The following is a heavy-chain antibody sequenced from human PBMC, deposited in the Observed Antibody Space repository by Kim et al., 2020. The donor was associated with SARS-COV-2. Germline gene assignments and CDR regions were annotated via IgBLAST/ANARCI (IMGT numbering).Heavy chain of an antibody. V-gene: IGHV4-34*01. D-gene: IGHD1-7*01. Sequence: SETLSLTCAVYGGSFSGYYWSWIRQPPGKGLEWIGEINHSGSTNYNPSLKSRVTISVDTSKNQFSLKLSSVTAADTAVYYCARARWGITGTTVDWFDPWGQGTLVTVSS. J-gene: IGHJ5*02. CDR1: GGSFSGYY. CDR2: INHSGST. CDR3: ARARWGITGTTVDWFDP.